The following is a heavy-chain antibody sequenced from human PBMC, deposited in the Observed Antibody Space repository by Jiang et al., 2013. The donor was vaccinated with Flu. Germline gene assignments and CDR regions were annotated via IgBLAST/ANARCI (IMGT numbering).Heavy chain of an antibody. V-gene: IGHV4-34*01. CDR2: INHSGST. CDR3: ARIRQQLVSY. Sequence: LLKPSETLSLTCAVYGGSFSGYYWSWIRQPPGKGLEWIGEINHSGSTNYNPSLKSRVTISVDTSKNLFSLKLSSVTAADTAVYYCARIRQQLVSYWGQGTLVTVSS. CDR1: GGSFSGYY. D-gene: IGHD6-13*01. J-gene: IGHJ4*02.